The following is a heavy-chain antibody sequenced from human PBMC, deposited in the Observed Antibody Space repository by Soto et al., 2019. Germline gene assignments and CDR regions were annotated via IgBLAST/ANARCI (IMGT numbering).Heavy chain of an antibody. J-gene: IGHJ4*02. V-gene: IGHV3-30*18. D-gene: IGHD4-17*01. CDR2: ISYDGSNK. CDR1: GFTFSSYG. Sequence: QVQLVESGGGVVQPGRSLRLSCAASGFTFSSYGMHWVRQAPGKGLEWVAVISYDGSNKYYADSVKGRFTISRDNSKNPLYLQMTSLRAEDTAVYYCAKEYTVTYYFDYWGQGTLVTVSS. CDR3: AKEYTVTYYFDY.